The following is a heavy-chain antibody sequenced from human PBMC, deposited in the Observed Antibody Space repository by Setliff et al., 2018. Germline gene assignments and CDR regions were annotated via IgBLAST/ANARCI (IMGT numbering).Heavy chain of an antibody. J-gene: IGHJ5*02. CDR3: ARGKWFRLDKSAWSNWFDP. CDR2: MNAHSGNS. CDR1: GYTFTSYG. V-gene: IGHV1-8*02. Sequence: ASVKVSCKASGYTFTSYGFSWVRQAPGQGLEWMGWMNAHSGNSGCAQKFQGRVTMTRDTSISTAYMELNSLQYEDTAVYYCARGKWFRLDKSAWSNWFDPWGQGTLVTVSS. D-gene: IGHD5-12*01.